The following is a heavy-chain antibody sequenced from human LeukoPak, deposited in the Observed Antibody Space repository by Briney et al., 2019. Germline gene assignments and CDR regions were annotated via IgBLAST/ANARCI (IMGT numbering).Heavy chain of an antibody. Sequence: SETLSLTCTVSGGSIGSSYWSWIRQSPGKGLEWIGYKYASGSSNYNPSLKSRVTLSIDTSKSQFSLKLRSATAADTAVYYCARHGGGVRSPFDYWGQGTVVTVSS. CDR2: KYASGSS. V-gene: IGHV4-4*09. D-gene: IGHD3-16*01. J-gene: IGHJ4*02. CDR3: ARHGGGVRSPFDY. CDR1: GGSIGSSY.